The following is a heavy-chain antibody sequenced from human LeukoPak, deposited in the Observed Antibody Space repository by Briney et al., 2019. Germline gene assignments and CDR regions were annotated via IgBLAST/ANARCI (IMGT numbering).Heavy chain of an antibody. V-gene: IGHV3-48*02. J-gene: IGHJ4*02. CDR1: GLTLSGYS. Sequence: GGSLRLSCAASGLTLSGYSVNWVRQAPGKGLEWISYSSGSNTIYYADSVKGRFTISRDNAKNSLFLQMNSLRDEDTAVYYRVRTGGYSYGPFEYWGQGTLVTVSS. D-gene: IGHD5-18*01. CDR2: SSGSNTI. CDR3: VRTGGYSYGPFEY.